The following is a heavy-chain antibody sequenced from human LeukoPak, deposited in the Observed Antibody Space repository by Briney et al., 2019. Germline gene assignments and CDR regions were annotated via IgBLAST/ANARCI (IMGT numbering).Heavy chain of an antibody. Sequence: GASVKVSCKASGGTFSSYAISWVRQAPGQGLEWMGRIIPIFGIANYAQKFQGRVTITADKSTSTAYMELSSLRSEDTAVYYCAGLVVVAATTDFDYWGQGILVTVSS. D-gene: IGHD2-15*01. V-gene: IGHV1-69*04. J-gene: IGHJ4*02. CDR2: IIPIFGIA. CDR1: GGTFSSYA. CDR3: AGLVVVAATTDFDY.